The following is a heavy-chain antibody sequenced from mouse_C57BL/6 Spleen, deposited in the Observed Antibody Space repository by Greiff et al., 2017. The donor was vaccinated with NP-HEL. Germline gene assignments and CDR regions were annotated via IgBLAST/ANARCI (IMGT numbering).Heavy chain of an antibody. CDR3: ARCNYYGSSYYFDY. J-gene: IGHJ2*01. CDR2: IYPGSGST. D-gene: IGHD1-1*01. V-gene: IGHV1-55*01. Sequence: QVQLKQPGAELVKPGASVKMSCKASGYTFTSYWITWVKQRPGQGLEWIGDIYPGSGSTNYNEKFKSKATLTVDTSSSTAYMQLSSLTSEDSAVYYCARCNYYGSSYYFDYWGQGTTLTVSS. CDR1: GYTFTSYW.